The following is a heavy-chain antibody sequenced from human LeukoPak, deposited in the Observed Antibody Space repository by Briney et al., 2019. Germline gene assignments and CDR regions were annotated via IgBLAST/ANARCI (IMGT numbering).Heavy chain of an antibody. V-gene: IGHV3-33*01. Sequence: GRSLRLPCAASGFTFSDSGMHWVRQAPGKGLEWVAVIWYDGINKYYEDSVEGRFTISRDNSKNTLYLQMNSLRAEDTAVYYCARDLSYGGPPDHGFQHWGQGTLVTVSS. CDR1: GFTFSDSG. CDR2: IWYDGINK. J-gene: IGHJ1*01. D-gene: IGHD4-23*01. CDR3: ARDLSYGGPPDHGFQH.